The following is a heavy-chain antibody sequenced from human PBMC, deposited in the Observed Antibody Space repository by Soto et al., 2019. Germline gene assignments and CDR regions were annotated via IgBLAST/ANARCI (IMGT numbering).Heavy chain of an antibody. V-gene: IGHV3-33*01. Sequence: QVQLVESGGGVVQPGRSLRLSCAASGFTFSSYGMHWVRQAPGKGLEGVAVIWYDGSNKYYADSVKGRFTISRDNSKNTLYLQMNSLRAEDTAVYYCARGDIVVVPAAAYFDYWGQGTLVTVSS. CDR1: GFTFSSYG. D-gene: IGHD2-2*01. CDR3: ARGDIVVVPAAAYFDY. J-gene: IGHJ4*02. CDR2: IWYDGSNK.